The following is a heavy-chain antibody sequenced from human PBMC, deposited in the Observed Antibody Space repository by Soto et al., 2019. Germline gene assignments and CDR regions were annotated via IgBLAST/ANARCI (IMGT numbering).Heavy chain of an antibody. CDR3: ARNYGEGAFDI. J-gene: IGHJ3*02. D-gene: IGHD4-17*01. CDR1: GFSLSTSGVG. Sequence: QITLKESGPPLVKPTQTLTLTCTFSGFSLSTSGVGVGWIRQPPGKALEWLALIYWDDDKRYSPSLKSRLTITKDTSKNQVVLTMTNMDPVDTATYYCARNYGEGAFDIWGQGTMVTVSS. V-gene: IGHV2-5*02. CDR2: IYWDDDK.